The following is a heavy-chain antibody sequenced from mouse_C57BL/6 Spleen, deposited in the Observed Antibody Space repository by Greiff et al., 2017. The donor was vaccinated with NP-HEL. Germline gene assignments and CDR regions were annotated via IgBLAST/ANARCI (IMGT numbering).Heavy chain of an antibody. CDR2: IRNKANGYTT. J-gene: IGHJ2*01. CDR3: ARRLDSSGHTFDY. Sequence: EVKLVESGGGLVQPGGSLSLSCAASGFTFTDYYMSWVRQPPGKALEWLGFIRNKANGYTTEYSASVKGRFTISRDNSQSILYLQMHALRAEDSATYYCARRLDSSGHTFDYWGQGTTLTVSS. D-gene: IGHD3-2*02. CDR1: GFTFTDYY. V-gene: IGHV7-3*01.